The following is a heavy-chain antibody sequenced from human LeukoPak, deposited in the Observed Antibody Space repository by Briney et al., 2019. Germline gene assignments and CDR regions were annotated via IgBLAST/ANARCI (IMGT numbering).Heavy chain of an antibody. CDR1: GYTFTVYY. J-gene: IGHJ3*02. V-gene: IGHV1-2*02. D-gene: IGHD6-6*01. CDR2: INPNSGGT. CDR3: AREYSSSFYGAFDI. Sequence: ASVKVSCKASGYTFTVYYMHWVRQAPGQGLEWMGWINPNSGGTNYAQKFQGRVTMTRDTSISTAYMELSRLRSDDTAVYYCAREYSSSFYGAFDIWGQGTMVTVSS.